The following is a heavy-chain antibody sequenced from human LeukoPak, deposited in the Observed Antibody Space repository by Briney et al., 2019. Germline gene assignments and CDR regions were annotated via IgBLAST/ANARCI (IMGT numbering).Heavy chain of an antibody. J-gene: IGHJ4*02. Sequence: GGSLRLSCAASGFTVSRNYMSWVRQSPRKGLEWVSVLYRGGGTYYADSVKGRFTISRDNSKNTLYLQMNSLRAEDTAVYYCAGEWFGESHYYFDYWGQGTLVTVSS. CDR1: GFTVSRNY. CDR3: AGEWFGESHYYFDY. V-gene: IGHV3-66*01. D-gene: IGHD3-10*01. CDR2: LYRGGGT.